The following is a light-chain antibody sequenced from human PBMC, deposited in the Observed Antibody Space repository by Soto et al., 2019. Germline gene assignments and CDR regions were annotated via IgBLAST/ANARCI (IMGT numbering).Light chain of an antibody. CDR3: KQSYSTPLD. J-gene: IGKJ5*01. CDR1: QDISNY. Sequence: DIQMTQSPSSLSASVGDRVTITCQASQDISNYLNWYQQKPGKAPKLLIYDASNLETGVPSRFSGSGSGTDFILTISSLQPADFATYYCKQSYSTPLDFGQGTRLEIK. V-gene: IGKV1-39*01. CDR2: DAS.